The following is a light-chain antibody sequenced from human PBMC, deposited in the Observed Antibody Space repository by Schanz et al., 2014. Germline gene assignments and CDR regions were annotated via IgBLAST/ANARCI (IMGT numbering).Light chain of an antibody. V-gene: IGKV3-15*01. CDR1: QSITSY. J-gene: IGKJ1*01. Sequence: EIVMTQSPATLSVSPGERATLSCRASQSITSYLAWYQQKPGQAPRLLIYGASNRATGIATRFSGSGFGTEFTLTISGLQSEDFAIYYCQQYHTSRTFGQGTKVDIK. CDR2: GAS. CDR3: QQYHTSRT.